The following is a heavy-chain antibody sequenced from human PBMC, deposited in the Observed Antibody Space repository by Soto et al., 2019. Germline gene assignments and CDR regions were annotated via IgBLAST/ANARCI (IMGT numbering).Heavy chain of an antibody. CDR3: ARTSSVAWPFDL. V-gene: IGHV4-59*02. CDR1: GVSVNYYH. CDR2: IFYSGST. Sequence: PSETLSLTCSVSGVSVNYYHWDWIRQSPEKGLEWIGSIFYSGSTNYNPSFQSRLTLSVDTSNNQFSLKLASLTVADTAVYFCARTSSVAWPFDLWGRGTLVTVSS. D-gene: IGHD1-26*01. J-gene: IGHJ4*02.